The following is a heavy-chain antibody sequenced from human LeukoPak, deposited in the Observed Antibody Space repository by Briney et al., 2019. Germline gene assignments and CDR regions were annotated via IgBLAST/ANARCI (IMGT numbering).Heavy chain of an antibody. CDR1: GGSSSSSSYY. CDR2: IYYSGST. CDR3: ARLQRLHTFGVVTNWFDP. Sequence: SETLSLACTVSGGSSSSSSYYWGWIRQPPVKGLEWIGSIYYSGSTYYNPSLKSRVTISVDTSKNQFSLKLSSVTAADTAVYYCARLQRLHTFGVVTNWFDPWGQGTLVTVSS. J-gene: IGHJ5*02. V-gene: IGHV4-39*01. D-gene: IGHD3-3*01.